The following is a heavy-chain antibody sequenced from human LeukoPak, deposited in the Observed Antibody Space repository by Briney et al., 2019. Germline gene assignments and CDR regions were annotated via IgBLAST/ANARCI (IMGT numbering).Heavy chain of an antibody. J-gene: IGHJ4*02. CDR2: IASETYGGTA. CDR1: GFTFGDYA. V-gene: IGHV3-49*04. CDR3: TRDQTPYY. Sequence: PGRSLRLSCTASGFTFGDYAMNWVRQAPGKGLEWVGFIASETYGGTAEYAASVKGRFTISRDDSKSIAYLQMNSLKTEDTAVYYCTRDQTPYYWGQGTLVTVSS.